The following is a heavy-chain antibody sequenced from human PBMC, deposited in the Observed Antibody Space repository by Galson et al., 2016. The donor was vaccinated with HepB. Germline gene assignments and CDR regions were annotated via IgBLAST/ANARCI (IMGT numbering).Heavy chain of an antibody. V-gene: IGHV3-9*01. CDR1: GFTFDEYA. CDR3: AKDSGYRYYYYAFDV. D-gene: IGHD3-22*01. CDR2: ISWNSGTI. J-gene: IGHJ6*02. Sequence: SLRLSCAASGFTFDEYAMHWVRQGPGKGLEWVSGISWNSGTIGYADSVKGRFIISRDNAKNSLYLQINSLRPEDTALYYCAKDSGYRYYYYAFDVWGQGTTVTVSS.